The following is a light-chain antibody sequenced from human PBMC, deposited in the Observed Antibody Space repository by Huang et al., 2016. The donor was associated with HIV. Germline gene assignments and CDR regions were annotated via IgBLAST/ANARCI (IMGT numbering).Light chain of an antibody. J-gene: IGKJ4*01. Sequence: DIQMTQAPSTLAATVGDRVAITFRANQSISSWLAWYQQKPGKAPKLLIYKASSLESGVPSRFSGSGSGTEFTLTINSLQPDDFGTYYCQQYNRLLTFGGGTKVEIK. CDR2: KAS. V-gene: IGKV1-5*03. CDR1: QSISSW. CDR3: QQYNRLLT.